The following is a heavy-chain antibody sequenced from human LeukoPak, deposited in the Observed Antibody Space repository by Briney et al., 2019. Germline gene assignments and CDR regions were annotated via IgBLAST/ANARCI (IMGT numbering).Heavy chain of an antibody. CDR1: GDSISSGNYF. D-gene: IGHD3-10*01. CDR3: ARESMVRGVIAVPGFDY. CDR2: IYTSGST. V-gene: IGHV4-61*02. J-gene: IGHJ4*02. Sequence: PSETLSLTCTVSGDSISSGNYFWTWIRQPAGKGLEWIGRIYTSGSTNYNPSLKSRVTMSVDTSKNQFSLKLTPVTAADTAVYFCARESMVRGVIAVPGFDYWGQGTLVTVSS.